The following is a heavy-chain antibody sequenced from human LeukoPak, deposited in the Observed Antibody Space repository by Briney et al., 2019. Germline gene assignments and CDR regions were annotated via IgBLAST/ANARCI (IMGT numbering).Heavy chain of an antibody. D-gene: IGHD1-26*01. V-gene: IGHV1-24*01. CDR3: ATDDVGLWELKGSYAFDI. CDR1: GYTLTELS. Sequence: GASVKVSCKVSGYTLTELSMHWVRQAPGKGLEWMGGFDPEDGETIYAQKFQGRVTMTEDTSTDTAYMELSSLRSEDTAVYYCATDDVGLWELKGSYAFDIWGQGTMVTVSS. CDR2: FDPEDGET. J-gene: IGHJ3*02.